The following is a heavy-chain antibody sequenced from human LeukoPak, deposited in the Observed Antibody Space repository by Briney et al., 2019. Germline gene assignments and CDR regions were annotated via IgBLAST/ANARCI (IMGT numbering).Heavy chain of an antibody. Sequence: SVKVSCKASGGTFSSYAISWVRQAPGQGLEWMGGIIPIFGTANYAQKFQGRVTITADESTSTVYMELSSLRSEDTAVYYCARVYYDSSGYHDAYDIWGQGTMVTVSS. V-gene: IGHV1-69*13. D-gene: IGHD3-22*01. CDR1: GGTFSSYA. CDR3: ARVYYDSSGYHDAYDI. CDR2: IIPIFGTA. J-gene: IGHJ3*02.